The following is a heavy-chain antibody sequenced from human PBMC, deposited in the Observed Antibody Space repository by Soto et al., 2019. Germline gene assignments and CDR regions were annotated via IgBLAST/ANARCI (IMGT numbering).Heavy chain of an antibody. CDR1: GFTFSYG. CDR3: AKLVIGYCSGNTCDDY. D-gene: IGHD2-15*01. CDR2: ISYDSSNK. Sequence: VQLLESGGGLIQPGGSLRLSCAASGFTFSYGIHWLRQAPGKGLEWVAYISYDSSNKFYGDSVKGRFTISRDNSKNTQFLQINSLRAEDTAVYYCAKLVIGYCSGNTCDDYWGQGTLVAGSS. J-gene: IGHJ4*02. V-gene: IGHV3-30*18.